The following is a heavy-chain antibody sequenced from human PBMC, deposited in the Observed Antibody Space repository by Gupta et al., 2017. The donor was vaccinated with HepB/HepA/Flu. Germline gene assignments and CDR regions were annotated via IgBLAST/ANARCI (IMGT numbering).Heavy chain of an antibody. Sequence: QVQLQESGPGLVKSSETLSLTCTVSGVPIFSINYYWGWIRQPPGKGLEYIGSIFYTGSTYYNPSLKSRVTISIDTSKNQFSLKLSSVTAADTAVYFCATPLYFYWYMDVWGKGTTVTVSS. CDR1: GVPIFSINYY. CDR2: IFYTGST. CDR3: ATPLYFYWYMDV. V-gene: IGHV4-39*01. J-gene: IGHJ6*03.